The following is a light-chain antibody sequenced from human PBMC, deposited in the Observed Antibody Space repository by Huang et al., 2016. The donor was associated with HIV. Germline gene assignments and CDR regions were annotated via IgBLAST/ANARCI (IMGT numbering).Light chain of an antibody. CDR3: QQYDSLPPWT. CDR2: DAS. J-gene: IGKJ1*01. V-gene: IGKV1-33*01. CDR1: QDIAKF. Sequence: DIQMTQSPSSLSASVGDRVTITCQASQDIAKFLNWYQQKPGQAPKLLIYDASTLQTGVPSRFSGSGSGTDCTFTISSLQPEDIATYYCQQYDSLPPWTFGQGTKVEIK.